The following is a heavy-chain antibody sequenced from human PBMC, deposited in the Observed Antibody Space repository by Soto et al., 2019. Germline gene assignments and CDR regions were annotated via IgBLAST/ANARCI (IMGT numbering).Heavy chain of an antibody. V-gene: IGHV3-30*18. D-gene: IGHD2-21*02. CDR3: AKDWGRYCGGDCYLDY. CDR2: ISYDGSNK. Sequence: GGSLRLSCAASGFTFSSYGMHWFRQAPGKGLEWVAVISYDGSNKYYADSVKGRFTISRDNSKNTLYLQMNSLRAEDTAVYYCAKDWGRYCGGDCYLDYWGQGTLVTVSS. J-gene: IGHJ4*02. CDR1: GFTFSSYG.